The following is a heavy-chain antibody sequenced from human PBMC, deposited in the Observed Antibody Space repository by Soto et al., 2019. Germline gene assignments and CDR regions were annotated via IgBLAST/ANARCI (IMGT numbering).Heavy chain of an antibody. D-gene: IGHD1-7*01. CDR3: AKNQERELPRVIDF. CDR2: MSCSSSTT. V-gene: IGHV3-23*01. Sequence: EVWLLESGGGLVKPGGSLRLSCATSGLTFSNYAMSWVRQAPGGGLEWVSSMSCSSSTTYYADSVKGRFTISRDRSKNTLYLQMSRLRAEDTALYYCAKNQERELPRVIDFWGQGTLVTVSS. J-gene: IGHJ4*02. CDR1: GLTFSNYA.